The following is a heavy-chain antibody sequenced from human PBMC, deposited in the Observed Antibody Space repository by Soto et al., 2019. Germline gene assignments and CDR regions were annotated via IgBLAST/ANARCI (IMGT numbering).Heavy chain of an antibody. CDR2: ISGSGDST. Sequence: EVQVLESGGGFVQPGGSLRLSCAASGFTLSDYAMTWVRQGPGKGLEWVSAISGSGDSTYYTDSVKGRFTISRDNSKNTLYLEMNGLRAEDTALYYCAKDFLHDRGQDYYYGMDVWGQGTTVTVSS. J-gene: IGHJ6*02. CDR3: AKDFLHDRGQDYYYGMDV. V-gene: IGHV3-23*01. CDR1: GFTLSDYA. D-gene: IGHD1-1*01.